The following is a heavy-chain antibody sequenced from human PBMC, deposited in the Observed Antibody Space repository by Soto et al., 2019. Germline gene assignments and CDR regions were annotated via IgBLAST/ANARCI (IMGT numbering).Heavy chain of an antibody. Sequence: PSETLSLTCAVSGGSISSGGYSWSWIRQPPGKGLEWIGYIYHSGSTYYNPSLKSRVTISVDRSKNQFSLKLSSVTAADTAVYYCARAPGGTGDYFDYWGQGTLVTVAS. V-gene: IGHV4-30-2*01. J-gene: IGHJ4*02. D-gene: IGHD7-27*01. CDR3: ARAPGGTGDYFDY. CDR1: GGSISSGGYS. CDR2: IYHSGST.